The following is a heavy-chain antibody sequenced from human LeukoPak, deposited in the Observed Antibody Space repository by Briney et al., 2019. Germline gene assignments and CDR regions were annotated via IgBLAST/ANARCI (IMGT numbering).Heavy chain of an antibody. CDR2: IIPIFGTA. J-gene: IGHJ5*02. Sequence: ASVKVSCKASGGTFSSYAISWVRQAPGQGLEWMGRIIPIFGTANYAQKFQGRVTITTDESTSTAYMELSSLRSEDTAVYYCAREGRGYSYGQVESWFDPWGQRTLVTVSS. V-gene: IGHV1-69*05. CDR3: AREGRGYSYGQVESWFDP. D-gene: IGHD5-18*01. CDR1: GGTFSSYA.